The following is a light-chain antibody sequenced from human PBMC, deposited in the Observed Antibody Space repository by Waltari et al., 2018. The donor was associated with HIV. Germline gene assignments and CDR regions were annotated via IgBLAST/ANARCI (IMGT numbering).Light chain of an antibody. CDR3: MQSLQTPRT. J-gene: IGKJ2*01. CDR1: QNLLHSNGYNY. CDR2: LGS. Sequence: DIVMTQSPLSLPVTPGEPASISCRSSQNLLHSNGYNYLDWFLQKQGQSPQLLIYLGSNRASGVPDRFRGSGAGTDFTLKISRVEAEDVGVYYCMQSLQTPRTFGQGTKLEIK. V-gene: IGKV2-28*01.